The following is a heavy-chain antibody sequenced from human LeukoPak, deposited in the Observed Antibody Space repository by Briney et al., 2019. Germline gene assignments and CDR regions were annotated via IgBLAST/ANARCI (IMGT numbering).Heavy chain of an antibody. CDR3: ARSSDSGSGSYYTPFDY. J-gene: IGHJ4*02. CDR1: GGSISSSSYY. V-gene: IGHV4-39*01. CDR2: IYYSGST. Sequence: SETLSLTCTVSGGSISSSSYYWGWIRQPPGKGLEWIGSIYYSGSTYYNPSLKSRFTISVDTSKNQFSLKLSSVTAADTAVYYCARSSDSGSGSYYTPFDYWGQGTLVTVSS. D-gene: IGHD3-10*01.